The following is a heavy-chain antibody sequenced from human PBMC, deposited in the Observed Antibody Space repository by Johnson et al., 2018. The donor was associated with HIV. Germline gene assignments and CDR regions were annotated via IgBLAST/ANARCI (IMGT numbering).Heavy chain of an antibody. J-gene: IGHJ3*02. CDR2: ISYDGSNK. D-gene: IGHD6-13*01. Sequence: QVLLVESGGGVVQPGRSLRLSCAASGFTFSSYALHWVRQAPGKGLEWVAVISYDGSNKYYADSGKGRLTISRDNSKNTLYLQMSSLRAEDTAMYYCGRDMSSRWGMGDACDIWGQGTMVTVSS. CDR3: GRDMSSRWGMGDACDI. V-gene: IGHV3-30-3*01. CDR1: GFTFSSYA.